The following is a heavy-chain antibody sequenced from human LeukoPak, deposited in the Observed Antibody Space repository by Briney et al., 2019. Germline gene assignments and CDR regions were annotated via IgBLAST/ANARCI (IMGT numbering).Heavy chain of an antibody. CDR1: GGSFSGYY. V-gene: IGHV4-34*01. J-gene: IGHJ5*02. D-gene: IGHD3-22*01. CDR3: ARRITMIVVVIVYNWFDP. CDR2: INHSGST. Sequence: SETLSLTCAVYGGSFSGYYWSWIRQPPGKGLEWIGEINHSGSTNYNPSLKSRVTISVDTSKNQFSLKLSSVTAADTAVYYCARRITMIVVVIVYNWFDPWGQGTLVTVSS.